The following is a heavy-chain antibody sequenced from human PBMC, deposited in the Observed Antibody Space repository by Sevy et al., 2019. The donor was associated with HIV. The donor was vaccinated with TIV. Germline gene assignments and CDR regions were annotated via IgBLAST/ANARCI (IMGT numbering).Heavy chain of an antibody. D-gene: IGHD7-27*01. CDR2: ISGSGRFT. CDR3: ASEGGVATTGDHDAFDI. J-gene: IGHJ3*02. Sequence: GGSLRLSCSASEFTFSSYAMSWVRQAPGKGLEWVSSISGSGRFTYYADFMEGRFIISRDNSKNTLSVQMNSLRSEDTALYYCASEGGVATTGDHDAFDIWGHRTLVTVSS. CDR1: EFTFSSYA. V-gene: IGHV3-23*01.